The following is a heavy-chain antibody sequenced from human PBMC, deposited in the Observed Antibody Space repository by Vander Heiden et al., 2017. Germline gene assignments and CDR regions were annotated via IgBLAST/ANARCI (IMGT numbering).Heavy chain of an antibody. CDR1: GASIRRSSYY. J-gene: IGHJ3*02. V-gene: IGHV4-39*01. CDR2: IYYSGST. Sequence: QLQLQESGPGLVKPSETLSLTCTVSGASIRRSSYYWGWIRQPPGKGLEWIGSIYYSGSTYYNPSLKSRVTISVDTSKNQFSLKLSSVTAADTAVYYCARTSPYSSSWHGGAFDIWGQGTMVTVSS. CDR3: ARTSPYSSSWHGGAFDI. D-gene: IGHD6-13*01.